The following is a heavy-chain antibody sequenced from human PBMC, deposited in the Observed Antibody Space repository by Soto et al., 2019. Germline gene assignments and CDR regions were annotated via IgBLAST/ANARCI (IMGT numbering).Heavy chain of an antibody. CDR3: AKGPGMYSDFDC. CDR1: GFTFSSYA. J-gene: IGHJ4*02. D-gene: IGHD2-8*01. CDR2: ISGSDGST. Sequence: EVQMLESGGGLVQPGGSLRLSCAASGFTFSSYAMSWVRQAPGKGLEWVSAISGSDGSTFYADSVKGRFTISRDDSKSTLYLQINSLRAEDTAVYYCAKGPGMYSDFDCWGQGTLVTVSS. V-gene: IGHV3-23*01.